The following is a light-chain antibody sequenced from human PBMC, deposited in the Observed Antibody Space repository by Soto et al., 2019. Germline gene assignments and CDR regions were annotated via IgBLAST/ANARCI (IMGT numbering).Light chain of an antibody. J-gene: IGKJ1*01. CDR1: QSVSTL. CDR3: QQRSNWPGT. V-gene: IGKV3-11*01. Sequence: EIVLTQSPATLSLSPGERATLSCRASQSVSTLLAWYQQKPGQAPRLLNYDASNRATGIPARFSGSGSGTDFTLTISSLEPEDFAVYYCQQRSNWPGTFGQGTKVEIK. CDR2: DAS.